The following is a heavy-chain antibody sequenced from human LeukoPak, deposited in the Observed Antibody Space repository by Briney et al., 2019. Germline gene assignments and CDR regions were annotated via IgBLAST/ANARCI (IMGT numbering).Heavy chain of an antibody. J-gene: IGHJ4*02. Sequence: QPGRSLRLSCAASGFTFSSYGMHWVRQAPGKGLEWVAVIWYDGSNKYYADSVKGRFTISRDNSKNTLYLQMKSLRAEDTAVYYCAKDIEDYGAGVDYWGQGTLVTVSS. D-gene: IGHD4-17*01. CDR2: IWYDGSNK. CDR3: AKDIEDYGAGVDY. CDR1: GFTFSSYG. V-gene: IGHV3-33*06.